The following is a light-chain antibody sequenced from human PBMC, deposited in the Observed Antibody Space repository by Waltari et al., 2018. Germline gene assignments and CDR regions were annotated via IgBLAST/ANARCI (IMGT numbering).Light chain of an antibody. V-gene: IGLV2-14*03. CDR1: ASDVGGRDP. CDR3: VSYTTTYSWV. CDR2: DVS. Sequence: QSALTQPASVSASPGPSITIPCSGPASDVGGRDPVSWYQQYPDKAPRLIIFDVSNRPSGVSDRFSGSKSGNAASLTISGLQTEDEADYYCVSYTTTYSWVFGGGTKLTVL. J-gene: IGLJ3*02.